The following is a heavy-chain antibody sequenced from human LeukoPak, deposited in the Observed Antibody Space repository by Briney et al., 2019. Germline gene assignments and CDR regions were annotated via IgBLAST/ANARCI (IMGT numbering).Heavy chain of an antibody. CDR3: AREPGYGSGSYFDY. CDR1: GGTFSSYA. V-gene: IGHV1-69*04. Sequence: SVKVSCKASGGTFSSYAISWVRQAPGLGLEWMGRIIPILGIANYAQKFQGRVTITADKSTSTAYMELSSLRSEDTAVYYCAREPGYGSGSYFDYWGQGTLVTVSS. J-gene: IGHJ4*02. CDR2: IIPILGIA. D-gene: IGHD3-10*01.